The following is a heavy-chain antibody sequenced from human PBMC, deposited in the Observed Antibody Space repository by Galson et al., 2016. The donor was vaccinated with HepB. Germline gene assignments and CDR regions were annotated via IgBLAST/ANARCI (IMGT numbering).Heavy chain of an antibody. D-gene: IGHD1-26*01. CDR1: GFTFSDYE. J-gene: IGHJ1*01. CDR2: ISSSGTMI. Sequence: SLRLSCAASGFTFSDYEVNWVRQAPGKGPEWLSYISSSGTMIDYADSVKGRFTISRDNAKNSLYLQMSSLRAEDTAVYYCASGWGTYYTWGQGTLVTVSS. CDR3: ASGWGTYYT. V-gene: IGHV3-48*03.